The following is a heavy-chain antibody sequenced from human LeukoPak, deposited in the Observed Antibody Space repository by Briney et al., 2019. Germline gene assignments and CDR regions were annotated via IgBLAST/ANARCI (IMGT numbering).Heavy chain of an antibody. J-gene: IGHJ3*02. V-gene: IGHV3-30*18. D-gene: IGHD5-18*01. CDR2: ISYDGSNK. Sequence: GGSLRLSCAASGFTFSGYWMSWVRQAPGKGLEWVAVISYDGSNKYYADSVKGRFTISRDNSKNTLYLQMNSLRAEDTAVYYCAKEFSGYSYGRDDAFDIWGQGTMVTVSS. CDR1: GFTFSGYW. CDR3: AKEFSGYSYGRDDAFDI.